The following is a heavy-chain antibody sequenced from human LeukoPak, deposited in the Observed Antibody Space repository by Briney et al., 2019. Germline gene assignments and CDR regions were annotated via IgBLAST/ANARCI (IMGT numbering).Heavy chain of an antibody. CDR1: GFTFSDYF. Sequence: SGGSLRLSCAASGFTFSDYFMNWVRQAPGKGLEWVSLIYTTDITYYADSVKGRFTISRDNSKNTVSLQMNSLRADDTAVYYCARAEYGNWFDPWGQGTLVTVSS. V-gene: IGHV3-53*01. CDR2: IYTTDIT. CDR3: ARAEYGNWFDP. J-gene: IGHJ5*02. D-gene: IGHD2-2*01.